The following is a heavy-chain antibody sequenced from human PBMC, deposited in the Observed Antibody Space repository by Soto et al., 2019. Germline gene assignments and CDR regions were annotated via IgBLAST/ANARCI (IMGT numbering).Heavy chain of an antibody. CDR3: AGVGGRNGAYNGWLDP. V-gene: IGHV3-7*03. Sequence: EVQLVESGGGLVQPGGSLRLSCAASGFSFSSYWMTWVRQAPGKGLEWVANIKQDAREKYYVASVKGRFTISRDNGKNLRYRQMDSLTADDTAVYYCAGVGGRNGAYNGWLDPWGQGTLVTVSS. D-gene: IGHD3-16*01. CDR1: GFSFSSYW. J-gene: IGHJ5*02. CDR2: IKQDAREK.